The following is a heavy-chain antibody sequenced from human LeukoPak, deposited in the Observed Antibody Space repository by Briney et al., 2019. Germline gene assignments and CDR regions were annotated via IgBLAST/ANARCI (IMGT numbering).Heavy chain of an antibody. CDR1: GGSFSGYY. CDR3: ARRPSQCSSTSCWGYYYMDV. CDR2: INHSGST. V-gene: IGHV4-34*01. D-gene: IGHD2-2*01. J-gene: IGHJ6*03. Sequence: SETLSLTCAVYGGSFSGYYWSWIRQPPCKGLERIGEINHSGSTNYNPSLKSRVTISVDTSKNQFSLKLSSVTAADTAVYYCARRPSQCSSTSCWGYYYMDVWGKGTTVSISS.